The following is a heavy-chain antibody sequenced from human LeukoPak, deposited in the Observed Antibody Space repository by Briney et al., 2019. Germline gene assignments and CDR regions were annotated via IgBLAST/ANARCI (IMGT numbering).Heavy chain of an antibody. CDR3: ARNQRNYYYGSGSPRNYYYYYYMDV. CDR1: GGTFSSYA. J-gene: IGHJ6*03. V-gene: IGHV1-69*06. Sequence: SVKVSCKASGGTFSSYAISWVRQAPGQGLEGMGGIIPIFGTANYAQKFQGRVTITADKSTSTAYMELSSLRSEDTAVYYCARNQRNYYYGSGSPRNYYYYYYMDVWGKGTTVTVSS. D-gene: IGHD3-10*01. CDR2: IIPIFGTA.